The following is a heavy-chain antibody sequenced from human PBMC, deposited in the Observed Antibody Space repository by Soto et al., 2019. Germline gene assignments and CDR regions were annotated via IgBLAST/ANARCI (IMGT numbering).Heavy chain of an antibody. J-gene: IGHJ4*02. CDR1: AFTVSSNY. D-gene: IGHD1-1*01. CDR3: AREGTELERHSTPAPFDY. V-gene: IGHV3-53*01. Sequence: PGGSLRLSCAASAFTVSSNYMSWVRQAPGKGLEWVSVIYSDDSTYYADSVKGRFTISRDNSKNTLYLQMNSLRAEDTAVYYCAREGTELERHSTPAPFDYWGQGTLVTVSS. CDR2: IYSDDST.